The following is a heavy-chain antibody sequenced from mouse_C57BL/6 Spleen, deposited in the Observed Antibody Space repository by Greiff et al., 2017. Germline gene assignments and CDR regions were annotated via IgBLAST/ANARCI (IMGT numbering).Heavy chain of an antibody. CDR1: GFTFSDYG. D-gene: IGHD1-1*01. Sequence: EVKLMESGGGLVQPGGSLKLSCAASGFTFSDYGMAWVRQAPRKGPEWVAFISNLAYSIYYADTVTGRFTISRENAKNTLYLEMSSLRSEDTAMYYCAIHSRDYGRYGSSYDAMDYWGQGTSVTVSS. CDR2: ISNLAYSI. CDR3: AIHSRDYGRYGSSYDAMDY. J-gene: IGHJ4*01. V-gene: IGHV5-15*01.